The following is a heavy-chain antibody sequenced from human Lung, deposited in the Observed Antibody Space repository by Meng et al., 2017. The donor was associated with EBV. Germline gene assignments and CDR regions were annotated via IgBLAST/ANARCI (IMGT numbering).Heavy chain of an antibody. CDR2: IYHSGST. CDR1: SDSVSSNSYY. Sequence: QLQDSGPGLVKPSETLSLTCTVSSDSVSSNSYYWSWIRQPPGKGLEWIGHIYHSGSTNYNPSLASQVTISVDTSKNQFSLKLSSVIAADTAVYHCVRVQKRTSGWLRLNWGRGILVTVSS. CDR3: VRVQKRTSGWLRLN. D-gene: IGHD5-12*01. V-gene: IGHV4-61*01. J-gene: IGHJ4*02.